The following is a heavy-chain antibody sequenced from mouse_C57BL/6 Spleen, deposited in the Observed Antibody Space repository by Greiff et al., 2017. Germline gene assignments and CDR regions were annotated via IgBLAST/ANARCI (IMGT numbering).Heavy chain of an antibody. J-gene: IGHJ1*03. D-gene: IGHD1-2*01. Sequence: EVHLVESGGGLVKPGGSLKLSCAASGFTFSDYGMHWVRQAPEKGLEWVAYISSGSSTIYYADTVKGRFTISRDNAKNTLFLQMTSLRSEDTAMYYCAKDFHYYFAVWGTGTTVTVSS. CDR3: AKDFHYYFAV. CDR2: ISSGSSTI. CDR1: GFTFSDYG. V-gene: IGHV5-17*01.